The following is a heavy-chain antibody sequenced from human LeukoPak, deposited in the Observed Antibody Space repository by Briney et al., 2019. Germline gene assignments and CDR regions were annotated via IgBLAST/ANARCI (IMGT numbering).Heavy chain of an antibody. CDR2: IYSGGST. D-gene: IGHD6-13*01. V-gene: IGHV3-66*01. CDR1: GFTFSGYW. Sequence: GGSLRLSCAASGFTFSGYWMHWVRQAPGKGLEWVSVIYSGGSTYYADSVKGRFTISRDNSKNTLYLQMNSLRAEDTAVYYCARVALRDSSSRYHFDYWGQGTLVTVSS. CDR3: ARVALRDSSSRYHFDY. J-gene: IGHJ4*02.